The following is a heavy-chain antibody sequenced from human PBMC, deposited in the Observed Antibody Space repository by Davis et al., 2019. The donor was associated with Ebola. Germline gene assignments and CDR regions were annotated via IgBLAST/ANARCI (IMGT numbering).Heavy chain of an antibody. J-gene: IGHJ4*02. CDR2: INPNSGGT. V-gene: IGHV1-2*04. CDR1: GYTFTSYG. D-gene: IGHD1-26*01. CDR3: ARGGGSSKRTMGY. Sequence: AASVKVSCKASGYTFTSYGISWVRQAPGQGLEWMGWINPNSGGTNYAQKFQGWVTMTRDTSISTAYMELSRLGSDDTAVYYCARGGGSSKRTMGYWGQGTLVTVSS.